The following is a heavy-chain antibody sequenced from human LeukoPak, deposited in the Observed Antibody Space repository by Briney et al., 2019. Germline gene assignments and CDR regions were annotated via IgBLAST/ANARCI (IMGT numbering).Heavy chain of an antibody. D-gene: IGHD2-2*01. V-gene: IGHV1-18*01. J-gene: IGHJ4*02. CDR3: TRYLGSTCFDS. Sequence: GASVKVSCKASGYTFTSYGISWVRQAPGQGLEWVGWISAYNGHTNYAQKLQGRVTMTTDASTTTAYMELRSLRSDDTAVYYCTRYLGSTCFDSSGQGTLVTVSS. CDR1: GYTFTSYG. CDR2: ISAYNGHT.